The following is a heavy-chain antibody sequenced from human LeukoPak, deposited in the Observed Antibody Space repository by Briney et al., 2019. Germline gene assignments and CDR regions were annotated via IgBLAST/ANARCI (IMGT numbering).Heavy chain of an antibody. Sequence: PGGSLRLSCATSGFTVSSNYMSWVRQAPGKGLEWVSVIYSGGSTYYADSVKGRFTISRDNSKNTLYLQMNSLRAEDTAVYYCARVFLSAFDIWGQGTMVTVSS. D-gene: IGHD3-3*01. J-gene: IGHJ3*02. CDR1: GFTVSSNY. CDR2: IYSGGST. CDR3: ARVFLSAFDI. V-gene: IGHV3-53*01.